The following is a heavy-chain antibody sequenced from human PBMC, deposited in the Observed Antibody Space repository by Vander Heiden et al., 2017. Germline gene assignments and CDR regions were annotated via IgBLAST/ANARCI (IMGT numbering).Heavy chain of an antibody. CDR1: GFPFSNAW. Sequence: EVQLVESGGGLVKPGGSLRLSCAASGFPFSNAWMRGVRQAPGKGLEWVGRIKSKTDGGTTDYAAPVKGRVTISRDDSKNTLYLQMNSLKTEETAVYYCTTDIDYYGSGSYYGPFDYWGQGTLVTVSS. CDR2: IKSKTDGGTT. CDR3: TTDIDYYGSGSYYGPFDY. D-gene: IGHD3-10*01. V-gene: IGHV3-15*01. J-gene: IGHJ4*02.